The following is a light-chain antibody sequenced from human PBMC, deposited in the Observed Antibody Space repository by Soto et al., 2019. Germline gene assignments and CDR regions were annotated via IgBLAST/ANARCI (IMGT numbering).Light chain of an antibody. CDR2: DAS. CDR3: QQRSNWPPVIT. Sequence: DILLTQSPATLSLSPGERATLSCRASQSFSGYLAWYQQKPGQAPRLLIYDASKRATGIPARFSGRGSGTEFTPTIISLEPEDFAVYYCQQRSNWPPVITFGQGTRLEIK. CDR1: QSFSGY. J-gene: IGKJ5*01. V-gene: IGKV3-11*01.